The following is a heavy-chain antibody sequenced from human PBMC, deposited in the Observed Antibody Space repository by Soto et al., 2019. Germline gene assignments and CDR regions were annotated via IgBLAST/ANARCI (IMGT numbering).Heavy chain of an antibody. CDR3: ARNPERFNIWFDP. J-gene: IGHJ5*02. Sequence: GGSLRLSCAASEFTFSSYDMNWVRQAPGKGLEWLSYISDTGSLTYYADSVKGRFTISRDNAKNSLFLQMNSLRDEDTAVYYCARNPERFNIWFDPWGQGTLVTVSS. V-gene: IGHV3-48*02. CDR2: ISDTGSLT. CDR1: EFTFSSYD. D-gene: IGHD3-3*01.